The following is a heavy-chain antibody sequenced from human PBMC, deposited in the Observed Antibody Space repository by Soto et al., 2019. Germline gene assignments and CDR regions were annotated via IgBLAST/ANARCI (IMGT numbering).Heavy chain of an antibody. Sequence: PGGALRLSCAACGFTFTNALMNWVRQSPGKGLEWVGRIKSKTDGVTTDYAAPVKGRFTISRDDSKNTLYLQMNSLKTEDTAVYYCTTDPTYYYDSSGYPALFQLWAQGTLVTFSS. V-gene: IGHV3-15*01. J-gene: IGHJ1*01. CDR2: IKSKTDGVTT. D-gene: IGHD3-22*01. CDR1: GFTFTNAL. CDR3: TTDPTYYYDSSGYPALFQL.